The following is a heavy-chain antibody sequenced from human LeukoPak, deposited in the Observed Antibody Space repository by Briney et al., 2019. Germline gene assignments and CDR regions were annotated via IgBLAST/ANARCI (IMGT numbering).Heavy chain of an antibody. J-gene: IGHJ4*02. CDR3: ARHDAGIAARPFDN. CDR2: IHASGPT. CDR1: GGSISTYY. D-gene: IGHD6-6*01. Sequence: SETLSLACTVSGGSISTYYWSWIRRPPGKGLEWIAYIHASGPTNYNPSLKSRITISVDTSKNQFSLKLSSVTAADTAVYYCARHDAGIAARPFDNWGQGTLVTVSS. V-gene: IGHV4-4*09.